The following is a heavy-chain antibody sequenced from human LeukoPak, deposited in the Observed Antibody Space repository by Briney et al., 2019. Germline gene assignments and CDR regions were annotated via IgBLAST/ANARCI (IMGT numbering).Heavy chain of an antibody. D-gene: IGHD2-2*02. CDR3: ATIHVVPAAIPDY. J-gene: IGHJ4*02. CDR2: IIPIFGTA. CDR1: GGTFSSYA. V-gene: IGHV1-69*05. Sequence: GASVKVSCKASGGTFSSYAISWVRQAPGQGLEWMGGIIPIFGTANYAQKFQGRVTITTDESTSTAYMELSSLRSEDTAVYYCATIHVVPAAIPDYWGQGTLVTVSS.